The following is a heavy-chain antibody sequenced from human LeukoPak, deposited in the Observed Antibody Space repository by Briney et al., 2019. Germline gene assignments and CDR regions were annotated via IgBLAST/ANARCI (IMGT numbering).Heavy chain of an antibody. V-gene: IGHV4-4*02. J-gene: IGHJ4*02. CDR3: ARVVVVVPAAKQIDY. Sequence: SETLSLTCAVSGGSISSSNWWSWVRQPPGKGLEWIGVIYHSGSTNYNPSLKSRVTISVDKSKNQFSLKLSSVTAADTAVYYCARVVVVVPAAKQIDYWGQGTLVSVSS. CDR2: IYHSGST. D-gene: IGHD2-2*01. CDR1: GGSISSSNW.